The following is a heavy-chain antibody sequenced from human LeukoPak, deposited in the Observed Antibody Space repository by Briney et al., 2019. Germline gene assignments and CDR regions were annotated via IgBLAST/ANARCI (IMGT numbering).Heavy chain of an antibody. V-gene: IGHV3-21*01. D-gene: IGHD3-22*01. CDR2: ITPTSSYI. CDR1: GLTSSIYS. J-gene: IGHJ4*02. Sequence: GRCLRLSPAVSGLTSSIYSPNCVPHAPRKGLECGSSITPTSSYIYSTDSVRGRYTISRDNPKNSLYLQINHLTPQDTAVYYCARLRRKNGDSGYYYYYDYCGQGNLVLVSA. CDR3: ARLRRKNGDSGYYYYYDY.